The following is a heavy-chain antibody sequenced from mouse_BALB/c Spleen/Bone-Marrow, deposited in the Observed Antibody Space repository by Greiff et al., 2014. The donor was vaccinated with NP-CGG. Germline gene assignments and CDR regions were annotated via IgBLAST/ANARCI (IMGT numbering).Heavy chain of an antibody. J-gene: IGHJ3*01. V-gene: IGHV2-6-2*01. Sequence: QVQLKQSGPDLVAPSQSLSITCTVSGFSLTSYGVHWVRQPPGKGLEWLVVIWSDGSTTYNSALKSRLSISKDNSKSQVFLKMNSLKTDDTAMYYCARHDNDGYYLAYWGQGTLVTVSA. CDR2: IWSDGST. D-gene: IGHD2-3*01. CDR3: ARHDNDGYYLAY. CDR1: GFSLTSYG.